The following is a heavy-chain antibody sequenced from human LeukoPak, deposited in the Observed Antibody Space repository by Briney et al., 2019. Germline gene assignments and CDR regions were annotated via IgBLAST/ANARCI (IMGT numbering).Heavy chain of an antibody. Sequence: SETLSLTCTVSGGSISSSSYYWGWIRQPPGKGLEWIGSIYYSGSTYYNPSLKSRVTISVDTSKNQFSLKLSSVTAADTAVYYCASLYGDYDPWGYWGKGTLVTVSS. CDR1: GGSISSSSYY. J-gene: IGHJ4*02. CDR3: ASLYGDYDPWGY. D-gene: IGHD4-17*01. V-gene: IGHV4-39*01. CDR2: IYYSGST.